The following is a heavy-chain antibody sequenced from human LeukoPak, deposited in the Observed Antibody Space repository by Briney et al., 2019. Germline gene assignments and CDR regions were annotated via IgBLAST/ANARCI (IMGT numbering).Heavy chain of an antibody. V-gene: IGHV3-23*05. CDR1: GFTFSSYA. CDR3: AKAWGAAGTFDS. CDR2: ITSSDSAT. Sequence: PGGSLRLSCAASGFTFSSYAMTWVRRAPGKGLEWVSTITSSDSATYYADSVRGRFTISRDNSKNTLYVQMNSLRVEDTAVYYCAKAWGAAGTFDSWGQGTLVTVSS. D-gene: IGHD6-13*01. J-gene: IGHJ4*02.